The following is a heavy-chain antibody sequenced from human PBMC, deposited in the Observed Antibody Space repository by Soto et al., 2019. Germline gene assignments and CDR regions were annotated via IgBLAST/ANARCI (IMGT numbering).Heavy chain of an antibody. D-gene: IGHD1-26*01. Sequence: QVQLVQSGAEVKKPGASVNVSCKASGYTFTVYYMPWVRQAPGQGLGWMGWINPKSGGTMYPQKFQGRVTMTWDTSISTAYMALTRLRSDDTAVYYCARDLAKGGGSAGFDYWGQGTLVTVSS. CDR3: ARDLAKGGGSAGFDY. CDR2: INPKSGGT. J-gene: IGHJ4*02. V-gene: IGHV1-2*02. CDR1: GYTFTVYY.